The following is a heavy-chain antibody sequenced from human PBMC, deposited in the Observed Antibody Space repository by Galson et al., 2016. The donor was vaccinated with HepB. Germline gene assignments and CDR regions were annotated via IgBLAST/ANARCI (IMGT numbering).Heavy chain of an antibody. Sequence: VKKPGESLRISCKGSGYSFTSYWISWVRQMPGKGLEWVGRIDPNDSYASYSPSFQGHVTISADKSINTAYLQWCSLKASDTAMYYCARHYYDILTGYYTLRGLDVWSQGTTVTVAS. CDR1: GYSFTSYW. CDR2: IDPNDSYA. V-gene: IGHV5-10-1*01. CDR3: ARHYYDILTGYYTLRGLDV. J-gene: IGHJ6*02. D-gene: IGHD3-9*01.